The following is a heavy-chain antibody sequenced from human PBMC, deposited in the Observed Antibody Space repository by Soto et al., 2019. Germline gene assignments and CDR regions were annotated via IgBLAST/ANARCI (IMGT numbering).Heavy chain of an antibody. D-gene: IGHD6-6*01. V-gene: IGHV3-21*01. CDR3: ARDGPEYTPFDY. J-gene: IGHJ4*02. CDR1: GFTFSSYS. Sequence: PGGSLRLSCAASGFTFSSYSMNWVRKAPGKGLEWVSSISSSSSNIYYADSVKGRFTISRDNAKNSLYLQMNSLRAEDTAVYYCARDGPEYTPFDYWGQGTLVTVSS. CDR2: ISSSSSNI.